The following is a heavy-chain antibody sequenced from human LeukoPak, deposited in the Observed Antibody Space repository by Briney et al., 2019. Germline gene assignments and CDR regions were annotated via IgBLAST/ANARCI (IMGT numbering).Heavy chain of an antibody. Sequence: GGSLRLSCAASGFTFSDYGMHRVRQAPGKGLEWMAFIRYDGSNKFYADSLKGRFTISRDNSKNTVYLQMNSLRAEDTAVYYCATSLVVLITHDVFDIWGQGTMVTVSS. J-gene: IGHJ3*02. CDR3: ATSLVVLITHDVFDI. CDR2: IRYDGSNK. D-gene: IGHD3-22*01. V-gene: IGHV3-30*02. CDR1: GFTFSDYG.